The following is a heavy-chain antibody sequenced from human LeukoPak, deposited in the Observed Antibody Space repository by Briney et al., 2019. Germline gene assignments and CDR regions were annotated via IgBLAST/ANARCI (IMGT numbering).Heavy chain of an antibody. V-gene: IGHV3-7*01. Sequence: PGGSLRLSCAVSGFTFRSYWMSWVRQAPGKGLEWVANIKQDGSEKYYVDFVKGRFTISRDNAKNSLYLQMNTLRAEDTAVYYCARDKDLESSLDLWGRGTLVTVSS. J-gene: IGHJ2*01. CDR2: IKQDGSEK. D-gene: IGHD3-3*01. CDR1: GFTFRSYW. CDR3: ARDKDLESSLDL.